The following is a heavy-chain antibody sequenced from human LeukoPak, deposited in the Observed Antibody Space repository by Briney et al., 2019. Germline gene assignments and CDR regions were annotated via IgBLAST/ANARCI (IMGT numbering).Heavy chain of an antibody. CDR2: IYPGDSDT. CDR3: ARPSSLYGGTSEDY. D-gene: IGHD4-23*01. V-gene: IGHV5-51*01. Sequence: PGESLKISCKASGYSFTDYWIVWVRQMPGKGLEWMGAIYPGDSDTRYGPSLDGQVTISADKSVSTTYLQWSSLQASDTAMYYCARPSSLYGGTSEDYWGQGTLVTVSS. J-gene: IGHJ4*02. CDR1: GYSFTDYW.